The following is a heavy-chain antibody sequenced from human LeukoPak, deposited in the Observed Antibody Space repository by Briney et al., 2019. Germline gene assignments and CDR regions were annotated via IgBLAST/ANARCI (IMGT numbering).Heavy chain of an antibody. D-gene: IGHD3-22*01. V-gene: IGHV3-20*04. CDR1: GFTFSSYE. CDR2: INWNGGST. Sequence: GGSLRLSCAASGFTFSSYEMNWVRQAPGKGLEWVSGINWNGGSTGYADSVKGRFTISRDNAKNSLYLQMNSLRAEDTALYYCARRGETYYYDSSGYPRNYYYYYYMDAWGKGTTVTVSS. CDR3: ARRGETYYYDSSGYPRNYYYYYYMDA. J-gene: IGHJ6*03.